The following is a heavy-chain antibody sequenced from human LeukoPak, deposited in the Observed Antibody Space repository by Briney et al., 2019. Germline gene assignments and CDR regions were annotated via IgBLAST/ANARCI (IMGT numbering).Heavy chain of an antibody. J-gene: IGHJ1*01. V-gene: IGHV1-2*02. CDR1: GYRFTAYP. Sequence: GASVKVSCKTSGYRFTAYPLHWVRQAPGQGLEWLGWMNPHSGETINAQKFQGRVTMTRDTSISVAYMQLSSLRSDDTAVYYCARGMDAEAFQNWGQGTLVTVSS. CDR3: ARGMDAEAFQN. D-gene: IGHD2-2*03. CDR2: MNPHSGET.